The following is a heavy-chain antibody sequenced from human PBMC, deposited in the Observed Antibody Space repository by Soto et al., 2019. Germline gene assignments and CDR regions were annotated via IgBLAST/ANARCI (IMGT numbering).Heavy chain of an antibody. CDR3: ARSQQGAVDAFDI. CDR1: GYSFTSYW. J-gene: IGHJ3*02. V-gene: IGHV5-51*01. CDR2: IYPGDSDT. D-gene: IGHD6-13*01. Sequence: PGESLKISCQGSGYSFTSYWIGWVRQMPGKGLEWMGIIYPGDSDTRYSPSFQGQVTISADKSISTAYLQWSSLKASDTAMYYCARSQQGAVDAFDIWGQGTMVTVSS.